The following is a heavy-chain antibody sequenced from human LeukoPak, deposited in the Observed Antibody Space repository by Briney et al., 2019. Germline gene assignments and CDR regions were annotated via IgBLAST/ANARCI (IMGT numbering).Heavy chain of an antibody. CDR1: GFTFSSYS. V-gene: IGHV3-48*01. D-gene: IGHD3-22*01. CDR2: ISSSSSTI. Sequence: GGSLRLSCAASGFTFSSYSMNWVRQAPGKGLEWVSYISSSSSTIYYADSVKGRFTISRDNAKNSLYLQMNSLRAEDTAVYYCARGDDYYDSSGQNWDYWGQGTLVTVSS. CDR3: ARGDDYYDSSGQNWDY. J-gene: IGHJ4*02.